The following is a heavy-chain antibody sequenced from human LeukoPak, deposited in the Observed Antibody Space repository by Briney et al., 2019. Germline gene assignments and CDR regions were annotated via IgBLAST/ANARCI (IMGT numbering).Heavy chain of an antibody. Sequence: ASVKVSCKASGYTFTSYAMHWVRQAPGQRLEWMGWINVGNGNTKYSQKFQGRVTITRDTSASTAYMELSSLRSEDTAVYYCARVGVWTFDYWGQGTLVTVSS. CDR3: ARVGVWTFDY. CDR2: INVGNGNT. V-gene: IGHV1-3*01. CDR1: GYTFTSYA. D-gene: IGHD3/OR15-3a*01. J-gene: IGHJ4*02.